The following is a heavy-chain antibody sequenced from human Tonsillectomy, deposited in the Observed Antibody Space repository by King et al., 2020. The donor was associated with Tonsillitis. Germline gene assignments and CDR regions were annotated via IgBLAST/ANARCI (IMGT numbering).Heavy chain of an antibody. V-gene: IGHV4-39*01. CDR1: GGSVTRNDFY. CDR3: VRHSPSAWSHNTPLGGVFDY. Sequence: QLQESGPGLVKPSETLSLTCTVSGGSVTRNDFYWGWIRQPPGKGLEWIGNIYYSGTTYYNPSLRSRVTISVDTSKNQFSLKLTSVTAADTAVYYCVRHSPSAWSHNTPLGGVFDYWGRGTLVTVSS. CDR2: IYYSGTT. J-gene: IGHJ4*01. D-gene: IGHD2-15*01.